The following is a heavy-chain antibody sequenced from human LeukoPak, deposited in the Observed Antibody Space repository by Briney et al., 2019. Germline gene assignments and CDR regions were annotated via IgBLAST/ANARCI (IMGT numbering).Heavy chain of an antibody. Sequence: GGSLRLSCAASGFAFNTYAMHWVRQAPGQGLEWVALIWHDGSHKFYSNSVRGQFTISRDNSKHTVSLQMNNLRPEDTAVYYCAREIFGSGSCPDFWGQGTLVTVSS. CDR3: AREIFGSGSCPDF. CDR1: GFAFNTYA. D-gene: IGHD3-10*01. J-gene: IGHJ4*02. CDR2: IWHDGSHK. V-gene: IGHV3-33*01.